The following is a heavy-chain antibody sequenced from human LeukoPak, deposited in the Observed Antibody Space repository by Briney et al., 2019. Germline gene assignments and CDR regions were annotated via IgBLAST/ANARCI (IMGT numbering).Heavy chain of an antibody. D-gene: IGHD6-19*01. Sequence: GGSLRLSCAAAGFTFSNYSMNWVRQVPGKGLEWVSSISSRSSYIYYANSVKGRFTISRDNAKNAVYLQMNSLRAEDTAMYYCARHPIAVTGTGRYWGQGTLVTVSS. CDR2: ISSRSSYI. CDR1: GFTFSNYS. J-gene: IGHJ4*02. CDR3: ARHPIAVTGTGRY. V-gene: IGHV3-21*01.